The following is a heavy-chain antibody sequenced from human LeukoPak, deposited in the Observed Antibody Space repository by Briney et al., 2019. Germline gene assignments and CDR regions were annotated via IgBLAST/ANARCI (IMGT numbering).Heavy chain of an antibody. D-gene: IGHD1-26*01. J-gene: IGHJ6*02. Sequence: SVKVSCKASGGTFSGYAISWVRQAPGQGLEWMGGIIPIFGTANYAQKFQGRVTITADESTSTAYMELSSLRSEDTAVYYCARDNLRGATATYYYYYGMDVWGQGTTVTVSS. CDR2: IIPIFGTA. CDR3: ARDNLRGATATYYYYYGMDV. V-gene: IGHV1-69*13. CDR1: GGTFSGYA.